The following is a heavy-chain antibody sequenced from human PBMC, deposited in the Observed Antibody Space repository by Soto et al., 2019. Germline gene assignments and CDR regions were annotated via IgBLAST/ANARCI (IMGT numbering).Heavy chain of an antibody. D-gene: IGHD5-12*01. V-gene: IGHV3-33*01. CDR1: GFTFSSDG. Sequence: GGSLRLSCAASGFTFSSDGMHWVRQAPGKGLEWVAVIWYDGSNKYYADSVKGRFTISRDNSKNTLYLQMNSLRAEDTAVYYCATLGGEYSGYDLTQFDYWGQGTLVTVSS. J-gene: IGHJ4*02. CDR2: IWYDGSNK. CDR3: ATLGGEYSGYDLTQFDY.